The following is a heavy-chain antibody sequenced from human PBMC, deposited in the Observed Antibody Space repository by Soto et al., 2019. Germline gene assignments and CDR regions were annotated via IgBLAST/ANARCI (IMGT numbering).Heavy chain of an antibody. Sequence: EVQLVESGGGLVQPGGSLRLSCAASGFRFSDHYMDWVRQAPGKGLEWVGRVRSKTNSYTTEYAASVKGRFTVSSDDSVNSVYLHMNSWKTEDTAVCYCARDELGGGFASWGQGCLVTFSS. CDR2: VRSKTNSYTT. CDR1: GFRFSDHY. V-gene: IGHV3-72*01. J-gene: IGHJ4*02. D-gene: IGHD1-26*01. CDR3: ARDELGGGFAS.